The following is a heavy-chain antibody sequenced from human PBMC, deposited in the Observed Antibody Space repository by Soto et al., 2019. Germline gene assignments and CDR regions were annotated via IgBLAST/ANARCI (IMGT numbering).Heavy chain of an antibody. CDR3: ARRRSSGEPYYFDY. CDR1: GGSISSYY. Sequence: LSLTCTVSGGSISSYYWSWIRQPPGKGLEWIGYIYYCGSTNYNPSLKSRVTISVDTSNNQSSLKLSSVTAADTAVYYCARRRSSGEPYYFDYWGQGTPVTVSS. J-gene: IGHJ4*02. CDR2: IYYCGST. D-gene: IGHD3-10*01. V-gene: IGHV4-59*08.